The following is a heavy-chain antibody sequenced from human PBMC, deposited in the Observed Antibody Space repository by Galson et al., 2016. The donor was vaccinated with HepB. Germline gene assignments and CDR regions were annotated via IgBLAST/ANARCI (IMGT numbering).Heavy chain of an antibody. CDR3: ARSLTGSYDFWGSIYNYYAMDV. Sequence: CKGSGYTFASYWIVWVRQMPGKGLEWMGIIYPGDFDIRYGPSFQGHVTISVGKSISTAYLQWSSLEASDTAMYYCARSLTGSYDFWGSIYNYYAMDVWGQWTAVIVS. D-gene: IGHD3-3*01. J-gene: IGHJ6*02. CDR2: IYPGDFDI. V-gene: IGHV5-51*01. CDR1: GYTFASYW.